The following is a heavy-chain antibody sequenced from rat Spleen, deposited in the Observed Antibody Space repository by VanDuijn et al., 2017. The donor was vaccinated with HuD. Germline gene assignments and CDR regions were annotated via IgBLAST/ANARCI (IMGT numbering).Heavy chain of an antibody. CDR1: GFTFSDYY. D-gene: IGHD1-7*01. J-gene: IGHJ1*01. CDR3: ARHPSYYGYRTWFDY. CDR2: ISYEGSGT. V-gene: IGHV5-22*01. Sequence: EVQLVESGGGLVQPGRSLKLSCAASGFTFSDYYMAWVRQAPEKGLEWVASISYEGSGTYYGDSVKGRFTISRDYAKNTQYLQMDSLRSEDTATYYCARHPSYYGYRTWFDYWGPGTMVTVSS.